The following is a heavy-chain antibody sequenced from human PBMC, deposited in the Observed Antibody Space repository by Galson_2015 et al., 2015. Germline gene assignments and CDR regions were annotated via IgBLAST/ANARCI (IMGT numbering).Heavy chain of an antibody. D-gene: IGHD3-22*01. CDR3: ASLTYYYDSSGYHPFDY. V-gene: IGHV3-33*01. Sequence: SLRLSCAASGFTFSSYGMHWVRQAPGKGLEWVAVIWYDGSNKYYADSVKGRFTISRDNSKNTLYLQMNSLRAEDTAVYYCASLTYYYDSSGYHPFDYWGQGTLVTVSS. CDR1: GFTFSSYG. J-gene: IGHJ4*02. CDR2: IWYDGSNK.